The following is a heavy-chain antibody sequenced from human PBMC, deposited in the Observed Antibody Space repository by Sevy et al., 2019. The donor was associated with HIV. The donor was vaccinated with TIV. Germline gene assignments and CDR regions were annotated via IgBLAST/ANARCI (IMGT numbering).Heavy chain of an antibody. J-gene: IGHJ3*02. CDR2: ISWNSGSI. V-gene: IGHV3-9*01. CDR1: GFTFDDYA. D-gene: IGHD3-22*01. Sequence: GGSLRLSCAASGFTFDDYAMHWVRQAPGKGLEWVSGISWNSGSIGYADSVKGRFTISRDNAKNSLYLQMNSLRAEDTVLYYCAKIDYYDSSGYDDAFDIWGQGTMVTVSS. CDR3: AKIDYYDSSGYDDAFDI.